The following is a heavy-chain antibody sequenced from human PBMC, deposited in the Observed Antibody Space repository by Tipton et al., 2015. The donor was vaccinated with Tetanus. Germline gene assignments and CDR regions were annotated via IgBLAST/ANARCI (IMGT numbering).Heavy chain of an antibody. D-gene: IGHD3-3*01. CDR2: IYYTERT. J-gene: IGHJ4*02. CDR3: ARGLPRESFYLDS. V-gene: IGHV4-31*03. Sequence: TLSLTCTVSSASINAGGYLWTWVRHHPGKGLEWIGNIYYTERTSYNPSLDSRVSISIDTSKNHFSLRLTSVTAADTAVYYCARGLPRESFYLDSWGQGKQVTVSS. CDR1: SASINAGGYL.